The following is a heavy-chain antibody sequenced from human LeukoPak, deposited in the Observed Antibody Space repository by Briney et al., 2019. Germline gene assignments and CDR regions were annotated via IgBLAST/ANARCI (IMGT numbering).Heavy chain of an antibody. D-gene: IGHD1-26*01. J-gene: IGHJ4*02. Sequence: PGGSLRLSCAASGFTFRSYEMNWVRQAPGKGLEWVSYISSSGSTMYYVDSVKGRFTISRDNAKNSQYLQMKSLRAEDTAVYYCARGVGGTPLDYWGQGTLVTVSS. CDR3: ARGVGGTPLDY. CDR1: GFTFRSYE. V-gene: IGHV3-48*03. CDR2: ISSSGSTM.